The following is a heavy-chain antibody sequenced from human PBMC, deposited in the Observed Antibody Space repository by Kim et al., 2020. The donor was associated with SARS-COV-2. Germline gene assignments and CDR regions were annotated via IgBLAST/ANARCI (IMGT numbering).Heavy chain of an antibody. Sequence: GGSLRLSCAASGFTFSSYWMHWVRQAPGKGLVWVSRINSDGSSTSYADSVKGRFTISRDNAKNTLYLQMNRLRAEDTAVYYCARDRSQYYDILTGYYPSYGMDVWGQGTTVTLSS. CDR2: INSDGSST. D-gene: IGHD3-9*01. J-gene: IGHJ6*02. CDR1: GFTFSSYW. V-gene: IGHV3-74*01. CDR3: ARDRSQYYDILTGYYPSYGMDV.